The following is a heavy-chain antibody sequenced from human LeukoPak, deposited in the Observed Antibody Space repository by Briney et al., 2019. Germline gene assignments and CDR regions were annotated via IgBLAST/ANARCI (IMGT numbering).Heavy chain of an antibody. CDR3: AMDSSWLPLKFDY. Sequence: GGSLRLSCAASGFIVSTNYMSWVRQAPGKGLEWVSVLYSGGTTYYADSVKGRFTISRDNSKNTLYLQMNSLRTEDTAVYYCAMDSSWLPLKFDYWGQGTLVTVST. D-gene: IGHD5-24*01. CDR1: GFIVSTNY. J-gene: IGHJ4*02. V-gene: IGHV3-66*01. CDR2: LYSGGTT.